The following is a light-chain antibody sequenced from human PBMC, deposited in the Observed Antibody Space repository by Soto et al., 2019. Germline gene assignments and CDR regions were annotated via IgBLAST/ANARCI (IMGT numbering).Light chain of an antibody. Sequence: EIVLTQSPGTLSLSPGERATISCRASQSVYSSYLAWYQQKPGQAPRLLISGASSRAPGIPDRFSGSGSGTDFTLTISRLELEDFAVYYCQQYGSSPPLTFGGGTKVEIK. CDR2: GAS. J-gene: IGKJ4*01. CDR1: QSVYSSY. V-gene: IGKV3-20*01. CDR3: QQYGSSPPLT.